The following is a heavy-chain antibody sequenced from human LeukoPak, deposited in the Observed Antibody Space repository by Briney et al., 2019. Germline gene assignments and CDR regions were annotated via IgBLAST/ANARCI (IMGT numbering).Heavy chain of an antibody. CDR1: GFTFSSYW. CDR2: IKQDGSEK. J-gene: IGHJ6*02. V-gene: IGHV3-7*01. D-gene: IGHD3-3*01. Sequence: GGSLRLSCAASGFTFSSYWMSWVRQAPGKGLEWVVNIKQDGSEKYYVDSVKGRFTISRDNAKNSLYLQMNSLRAEDTAVYYCARDKDDFWSGYYYGMDVWGQGTTVTVSS. CDR3: ARDKDDFWSGYYYGMDV.